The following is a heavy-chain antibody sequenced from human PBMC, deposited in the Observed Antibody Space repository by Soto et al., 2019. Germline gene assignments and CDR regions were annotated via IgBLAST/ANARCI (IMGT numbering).Heavy chain of an antibody. CDR2: IIPIFGTA. V-gene: IGHV1-69*13. CDR1: GGTFSSYA. D-gene: IGHD5-18*01. CDR3: ARDKALRYSFDY. Sequence: SVKVSCKASGGTFSSYAISWVRQAPGQGLEWMGGIIPIFGTANYAQKFQGRVTITADESTSTAYMELSSLRSEDTAVYYCARDKALRYSFDYWGQGTLVTVSS. J-gene: IGHJ4*02.